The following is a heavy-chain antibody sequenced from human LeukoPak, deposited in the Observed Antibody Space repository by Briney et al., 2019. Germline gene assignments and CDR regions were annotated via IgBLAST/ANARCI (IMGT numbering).Heavy chain of an antibody. Sequence: GGSLRLSCAASGFTFSSYNMNWVRQAPGKGLEWVSSITSGSSYIYYADSVKGRFTISRDNAKNSLYLQMNSLRAEDTAVYYCARVKSGYSYGPHYYYYYYMDVWGKGTTVTVSS. D-gene: IGHD5-18*01. CDR2: ITSGSSYI. J-gene: IGHJ6*03. CDR1: GFTFSSYN. CDR3: ARVKSGYSYGPHYYYYYYMDV. V-gene: IGHV3-21*01.